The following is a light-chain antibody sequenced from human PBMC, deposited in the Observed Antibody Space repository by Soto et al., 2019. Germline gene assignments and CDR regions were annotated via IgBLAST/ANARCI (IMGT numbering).Light chain of an antibody. CDR1: NSDIGMYNF. V-gene: IGLV2-8*01. CDR2: DVT. CDR3: SSYAGFNKVI. Sequence: QSVLTQPPSASGSPGQSVTISCTGTNSDIGMYNFVSWYQQHPGKAPKLTLYDVTERPSVVPDRFSGSKSGNTASLTVSGLQAEDEADYYCSSYAGFNKVIFGGGTKVTVL. J-gene: IGLJ2*01.